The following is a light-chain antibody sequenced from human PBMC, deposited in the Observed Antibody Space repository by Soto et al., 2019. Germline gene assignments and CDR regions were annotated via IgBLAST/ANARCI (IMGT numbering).Light chain of an antibody. CDR2: SNN. Sequence: QSVLTQPPSASGTPGQRVTISCSGSSSNIGSNTVNWYKQLPGTAPKLLIYSNNQRPSGVPDRISGSKSGNSTSLAISELQSEDEADYYCAAWDDSLNGLFGTGTKVTVL. CDR3: AAWDDSLNGL. V-gene: IGLV1-44*01. CDR1: SSNIGSNT. J-gene: IGLJ1*01.